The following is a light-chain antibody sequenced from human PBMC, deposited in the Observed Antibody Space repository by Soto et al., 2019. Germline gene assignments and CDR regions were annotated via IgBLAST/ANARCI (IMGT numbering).Light chain of an antibody. CDR1: QSISSSD. V-gene: IGKV3-20*01. CDR3: QQYRSSPPEFT. CDR2: GAS. J-gene: IGKJ3*01. Sequence: EIVLTQSPGTLSLSPGERATLSCRARQSISSSDLAWDQQRPGQAPRLLIFGASYRATGIPDRFSFSGSGTDFDLTISRLEPEAVAFYYCQQYRSSPPEFTFGPGTKVDSK.